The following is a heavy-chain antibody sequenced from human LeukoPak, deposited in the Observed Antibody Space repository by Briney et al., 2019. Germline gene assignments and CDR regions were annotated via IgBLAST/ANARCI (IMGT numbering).Heavy chain of an antibody. V-gene: IGHV4-39*02. CDR1: GGSISSSSYY. J-gene: IGHJ3*02. Sequence: SETLSLTCTVSGGSISSSSYYWGWIRQPPGKGLEWIGSIYYSGSTYYNPSLKSRVTISVDTSKNQFSLKLSSVTAADTAVYYCAREAEVVGAPGAFDIWGQGTMVTVSS. CDR2: IYYSGST. CDR3: AREAEVVGAPGAFDI. D-gene: IGHD1-26*01.